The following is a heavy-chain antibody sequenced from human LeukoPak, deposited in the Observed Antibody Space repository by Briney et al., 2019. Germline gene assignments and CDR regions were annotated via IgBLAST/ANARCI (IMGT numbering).Heavy chain of an antibody. J-gene: IGHJ3*02. Sequence: ASVKVSCKASGYTFTGYYMHWVRQAPGQGLEWMGWINPDSGGASYAQKFQGRVTMTRDTSISTAYMELSRLRSDDTAVYYCARVMITFGGVAPHDAFDIWGQGTMVTVSS. CDR1: GYTFTGYY. V-gene: IGHV1-2*02. D-gene: IGHD3-16*01. CDR3: ARVMITFGGVAPHDAFDI. CDR2: INPDSGGA.